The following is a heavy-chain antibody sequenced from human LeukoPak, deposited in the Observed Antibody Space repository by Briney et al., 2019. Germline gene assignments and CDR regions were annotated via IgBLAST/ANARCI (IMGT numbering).Heavy chain of an antibody. CDR1: GFTLSSYA. V-gene: IGHV3-23*01. Sequence: GGSLRLSCAASGFTLSSYAMSWFLRGPGKGLEGFSSIIVSVNTYHADSVKGRFTISRDSSKNTLYLQMNSLRAGDAAVYYCAKAPVTTCSGAYCYPFDYWSQGTLVTVSS. CDR2: IIVSVNT. D-gene: IGHD2-15*01. J-gene: IGHJ4*02. CDR3: AKAPVTTCSGAYCYPFDY.